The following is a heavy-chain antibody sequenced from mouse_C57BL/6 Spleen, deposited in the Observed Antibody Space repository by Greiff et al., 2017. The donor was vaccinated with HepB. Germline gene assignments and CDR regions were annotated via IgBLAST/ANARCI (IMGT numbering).Heavy chain of an antibody. J-gene: IGHJ3*01. CDR2: ISYDGSN. CDR1: GYSITSGYY. V-gene: IGHV3-6*01. Sequence: EVQLKESGPGLVKPSQSLSLTCSVTGYSITSGYYWNWIRQFPGTKLEWMGYISYDGSNNYNPSLKNRISITRDTAKNQFFLKLNSVTTEDTATYYCAREPLAYWGQGTLVTVSA. CDR3: AREPLAY.